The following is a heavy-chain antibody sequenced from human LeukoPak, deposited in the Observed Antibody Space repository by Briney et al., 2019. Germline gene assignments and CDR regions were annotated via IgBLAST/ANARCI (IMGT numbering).Heavy chain of an antibody. J-gene: IGHJ4*02. D-gene: IGHD2-2*01. CDR3: ARGTLGYCSSTSCYGGA. Sequence: GGSLRLSCAASGSTFSSYSMNWVRQAPGKGLEWVSSISSSSSYIYYADSVKGRFTISRDNAKNSLYLQMNSLRAEDTAVYYCARGTLGYCSSTSCYGGAWGQGTLVTVSS. CDR2: ISSSSSYI. V-gene: IGHV3-21*01. CDR1: GSTFSSYS.